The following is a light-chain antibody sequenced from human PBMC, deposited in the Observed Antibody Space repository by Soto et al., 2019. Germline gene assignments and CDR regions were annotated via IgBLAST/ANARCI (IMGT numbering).Light chain of an antibody. CDR2: DTS. Sequence: DIQMTLYPSSLSASVGDRVSITCRASQDVNNYLNWYQQKPGKAPRLVVYDTSTLEIGVPSRFGGTGSGTDFTFTISSLQPEDIATYYCQQYDNLPLTFGGGAKV. J-gene: IGKJ4*01. V-gene: IGKV1-33*01. CDR1: QDVNNY. CDR3: QQYDNLPLT.